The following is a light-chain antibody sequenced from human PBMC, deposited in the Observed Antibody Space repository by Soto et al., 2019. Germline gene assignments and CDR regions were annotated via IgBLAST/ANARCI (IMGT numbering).Light chain of an antibody. J-gene: IGKJ4*01. Sequence: DIQMTQSPSSLSASVGDRVTITCQASQDISNHLNWYQQKPGKAPKLLILDASNLESGVPSRFSGSRSGTGFTFTISSLQPEDIATYYCQQYEGLPLTFGGGTRVEI. CDR1: QDISNH. CDR2: DAS. V-gene: IGKV1-33*01. CDR3: QQYEGLPLT.